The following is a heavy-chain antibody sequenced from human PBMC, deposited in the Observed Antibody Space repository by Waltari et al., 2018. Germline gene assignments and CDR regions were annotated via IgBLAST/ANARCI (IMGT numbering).Heavy chain of an antibody. J-gene: IGHJ4*02. V-gene: IGHV1-69*04. CDR2: NSPIRGIA. Sequence: QVQLVQSGAEVKKPGSSVKVSCKASGGTFSSYAISWVRLAPGQGLEWMGRNSPIRGIANDAQKFQGRVTSTADKSTSTAYMELSSLRSEDTAVYYCARDMGDIVATIPGVFDYWGQGTLVTVSS. D-gene: IGHD5-12*01. CDR3: ARDMGDIVATIPGVFDY. CDR1: GGTFSSYA.